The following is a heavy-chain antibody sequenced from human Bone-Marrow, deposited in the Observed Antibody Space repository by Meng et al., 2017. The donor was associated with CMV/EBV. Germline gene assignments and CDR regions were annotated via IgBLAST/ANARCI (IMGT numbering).Heavy chain of an antibody. J-gene: IGHJ5*02. CDR2: INGDGSST. CDR3: VRGSEYNWNMAANWFDP. V-gene: IGHV3-74*01. D-gene: IGHD1-20*01. Sequence: GESLKISCAASGFTFSRYWMHWVRQVPGKGLVWVSRINGDGSSTNYADSVKGRFTISRDNAENTLDLQMNSLRAEDTAVYYCVRGSEYNWNMAANWFDPWGQGILVTVSS. CDR1: GFTFSRYW.